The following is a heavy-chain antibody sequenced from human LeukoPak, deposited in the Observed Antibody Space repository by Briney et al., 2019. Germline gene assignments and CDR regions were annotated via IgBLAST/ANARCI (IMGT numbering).Heavy chain of an antibody. Sequence: GGSLRLSCAASGFTFSSYNMKWVRQAPGKGLEWVSSISSSSSSIYYADSVKGRFTISRDNAKNSLYLQMNSLRAEDTAVYYCARGHCNTTTCYTKDDAFDIWGQGTMVTVSS. CDR1: GFTFSSYN. V-gene: IGHV3-21*01. CDR3: ARGHCNTTTCYTKDDAFDI. D-gene: IGHD2-2*02. J-gene: IGHJ3*02. CDR2: ISSSSSSI.